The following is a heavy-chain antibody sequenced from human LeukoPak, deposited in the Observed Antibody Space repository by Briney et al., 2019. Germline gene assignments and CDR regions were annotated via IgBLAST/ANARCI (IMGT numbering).Heavy chain of an antibody. J-gene: IGHJ5*02. V-gene: IGHV3-48*01. CDR1: GFTFSNYS. D-gene: IGHD6-13*01. Sequence: GGSLRLSCAASGFTFSNYSMNWVRQAPGKGLEWVSYISSSSSTIYYADSMRGRFTISRDNARNSLYLQMNSLRAEDTAVYYCARSGIAAAPPTWGQGTLVTVSS. CDR3: ARSGIAAAPPT. CDR2: ISSSSSTI.